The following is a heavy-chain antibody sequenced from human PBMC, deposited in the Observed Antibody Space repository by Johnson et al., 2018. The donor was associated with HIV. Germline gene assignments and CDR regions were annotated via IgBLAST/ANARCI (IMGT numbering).Heavy chain of an antibody. CDR2: IYSGGTT. J-gene: IGHJ3*02. CDR3: ARDPSRSPGAFDI. Sequence: VQLVESGGGLLQPGGSLRLSCADSWFTVSSNYMSWVRQGPGKGLEWVSVIYSGGTTNYADSVKGRFTISRDNSKNTLYLQMNNLRAEDTAVYYCARDPSRSPGAFDIWGQGTMVTVSS. V-gene: IGHV3-53*01. CDR1: WFTVSSNY.